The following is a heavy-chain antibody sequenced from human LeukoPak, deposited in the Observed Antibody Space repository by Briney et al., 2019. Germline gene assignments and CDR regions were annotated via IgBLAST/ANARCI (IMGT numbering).Heavy chain of an antibody. CDR2: ISAYNGNT. D-gene: IGHD3-16*02. CDR3: ARDPYDYVWGSYRSFDY. V-gene: IGHV1-18*01. J-gene: IGHJ4*02. Sequence: ASVKVSCKASGYTFTSYGISWVRQAPGQGLEWMGWISAYNGNTNYAQKLQGRVTMTTDTSTSTAYMELRSLRSDDTAVYYCARDPYDYVWGSYRSFDYWGQRTLVTVSS. CDR1: GYTFTSYG.